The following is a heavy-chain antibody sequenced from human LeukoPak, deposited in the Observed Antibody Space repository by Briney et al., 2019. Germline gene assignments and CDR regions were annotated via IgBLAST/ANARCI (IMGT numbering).Heavy chain of an antibody. CDR1: GFTFSSYS. D-gene: IGHD6-13*01. J-gene: IGHJ5*02. Sequence: GGSLRLSCAASGFTFSSYSMNWVRQAPGKGLEWVSSISSSIGYIYYADSVKGRFTISRDNAQSSLYLQMTGVRAEDTAVYYCARSGGYSNSWARGFDAWGQGTLVTVSS. CDR3: ARSGGYSNSWARGFDA. V-gene: IGHV3-21*01. CDR2: ISSSIGYI.